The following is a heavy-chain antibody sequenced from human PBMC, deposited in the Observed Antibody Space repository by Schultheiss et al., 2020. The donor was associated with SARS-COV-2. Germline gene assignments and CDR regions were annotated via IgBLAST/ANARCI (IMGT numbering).Heavy chain of an antibody. J-gene: IGHJ4*02. CDR2: IHYSGST. CDR1: GGSISSYY. D-gene: IGHD5-12*01. CDR3: ARGIVATMGDY. Sequence: SETLSLTCTVSGGSISSYYWSWIRQPPGKGLEWIGYIHYSGSTNYNPSLKSRVTISVDTSKNQFSLKLSSVTAADTAVYYCARGIVATMGDYWGQGTLVTVSS. V-gene: IGHV4-59*08.